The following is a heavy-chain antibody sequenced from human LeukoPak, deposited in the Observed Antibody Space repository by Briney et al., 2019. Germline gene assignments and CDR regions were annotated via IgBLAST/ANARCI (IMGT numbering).Heavy chain of an antibody. CDR1: GFSISSYY. CDR2: IYYSGST. V-gene: IGHV4-59*01. Sequence: SETLSLTCTVSGFSISSYYWSWIRQPPGKGLEWIGYIYYSGSTNYNPSLKSRVTISVDTSKNQFSLKLSSVTAADTAVYYCARDYYDSSGYYYGDAFDIWGQGTMVTVSS. J-gene: IGHJ3*02. CDR3: ARDYYDSSGYYYGDAFDI. D-gene: IGHD3-22*01.